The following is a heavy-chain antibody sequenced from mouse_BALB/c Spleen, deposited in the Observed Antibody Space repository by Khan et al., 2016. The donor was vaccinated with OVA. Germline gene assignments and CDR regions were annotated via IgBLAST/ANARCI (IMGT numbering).Heavy chain of an antibody. Sequence: QVQLKESGAELAKPGASVKMSWKASGYTFTSYWMHWIKQRPGQGLEWIGYINPTSGYTDYNQKFKDKATLTADKSSSTAYMQLSSLTSDDSAVYYCARDRIDYWGQGTTLTVSS. CDR1: GYTFTSYW. J-gene: IGHJ2*01. V-gene: IGHV1-7*01. CDR3: ARDRIDY. CDR2: INPTSGYT.